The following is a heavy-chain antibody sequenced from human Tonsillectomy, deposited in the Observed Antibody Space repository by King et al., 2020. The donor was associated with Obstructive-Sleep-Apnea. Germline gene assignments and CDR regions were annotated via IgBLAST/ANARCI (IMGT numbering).Heavy chain of an antibody. J-gene: IGHJ4*02. V-gene: IGHV4-30-4*01. D-gene: IGHD6-19*01. CDR3: ARLSSGWGFDY. CDR2: IYYSGNT. CDR1: GGSISSADYY. Sequence: VQLQESGPGLVKPSQTLSLTCTVSGGSISSADYYWSWIRQPPGKGLEWIGYIYYSGNTYYNSSLKSRVTISVDTSKNQFSLKRSSVTAADTAVYSCARLSSGWGFDYWGQGTLVTVSS.